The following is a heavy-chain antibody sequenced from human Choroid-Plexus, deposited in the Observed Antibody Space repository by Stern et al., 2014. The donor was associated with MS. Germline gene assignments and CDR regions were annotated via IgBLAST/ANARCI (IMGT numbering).Heavy chain of an antibody. CDR3: AKDRQYLTYFFDH. Sequence: VQLVESGGGVVQPGRPLRLSCVASGFTFGSCAMHWVRQAPGKGLAWVAGVSYDGSNKYYADSVKGRFTISRDNSQNTLYMQMSSLRPEDTAMYYCAKDRQYLTYFFDHWGQGSLVTVSS. CDR2: VSYDGSNK. D-gene: IGHD2/OR15-2a*01. V-gene: IGHV3-30*18. J-gene: IGHJ5*02. CDR1: GFTFGSCA.